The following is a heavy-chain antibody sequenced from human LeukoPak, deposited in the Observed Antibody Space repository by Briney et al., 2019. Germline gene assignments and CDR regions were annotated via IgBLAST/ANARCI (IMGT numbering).Heavy chain of an antibody. Sequence: PGGSLRLSCAASGFTFSSYCMSWVRQAPGKGLEWVSAISGSGGSTYYADSVKGRFTISRDNSKNTLYLQMNSLRAEDTAVYYCAKGYYDSSGYFDYWGQGTLVTVSS. CDR3: AKGYYDSSGYFDY. CDR2: ISGSGGST. CDR1: GFTFSSYC. V-gene: IGHV3-23*01. J-gene: IGHJ4*02. D-gene: IGHD3-22*01.